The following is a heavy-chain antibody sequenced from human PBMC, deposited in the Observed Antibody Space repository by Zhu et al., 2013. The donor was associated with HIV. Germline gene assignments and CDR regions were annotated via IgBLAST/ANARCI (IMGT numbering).Heavy chain of an antibody. CDR1: GGSISSYY. Sequence: QVQLQESGPGLVKPSETLSLTCTVSGGSISSYYWSWIRQPPGKGLEWIGYIYYSGSTKYNPSLRSRATISIDTSKNHFSLRLSFVTAADTAVYYCARDPGEGHLDCWGQGTLVTVSS. D-gene: IGHD3-10*01. J-gene: IGHJ4*02. V-gene: IGHV4-59*01. CDR2: IYYSGST. CDR3: ARDPGEGHLDC.